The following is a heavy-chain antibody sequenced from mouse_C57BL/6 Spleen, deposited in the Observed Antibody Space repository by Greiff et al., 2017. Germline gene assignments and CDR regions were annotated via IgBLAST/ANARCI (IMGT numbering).Heavy chain of an antibody. Sequence: VMLVESEGGLVQPGSSMKLSCTASGFTFSDYYMAWVRQVPEKGLEWVANINYDGSSTYYLDSLKSRFIISRDNAKNILYLQMSSLKSEDTATYYCARVGSYYGSRYFDVWGTGTTVTVSS. J-gene: IGHJ1*03. CDR2: INYDGSST. CDR1: GFTFSDYY. V-gene: IGHV5-16*01. D-gene: IGHD1-1*01. CDR3: ARVGSYYGSRYFDV.